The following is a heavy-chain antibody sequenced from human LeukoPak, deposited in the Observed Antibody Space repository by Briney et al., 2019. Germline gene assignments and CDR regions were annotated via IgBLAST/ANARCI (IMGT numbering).Heavy chain of an antibody. J-gene: IGHJ4*02. CDR1: GFTFSSYA. CDR3: AKAPVTTCSGAYCYPFDY. CDR2: ISGSGGST. D-gene: IGHD2-21*01. V-gene: IGHV3-23*01. Sequence: PGGSLRLSCAASGFTFSSYAMSWVRQAPGKGLEWVSLISGSGGSTYYADSVKGRFTISRDNSKNTLYLQMNRLRAEDAAVYYCAKAPVTTCSGAYCYPFDYWGQGTLVTVSS.